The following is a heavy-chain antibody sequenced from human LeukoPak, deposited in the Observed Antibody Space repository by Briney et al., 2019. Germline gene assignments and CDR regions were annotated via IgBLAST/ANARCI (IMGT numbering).Heavy chain of an antibody. J-gene: IGHJ4*02. CDR2: INHSGST. CDR1: GGSFSGYY. CDR3: ARGWWQQLNRLDY. D-gene: IGHD6-13*01. V-gene: IGHV4-34*01. Sequence: PSETLSLTCVVYGGSFSGYYWSWIRQPPGKGLEWIGEINHSGSTNYNPSLKSRVTISVDTSKNQFSLKLSSVTAADTAVYYCARGWWQQLNRLDYWGQGTLVTVSS.